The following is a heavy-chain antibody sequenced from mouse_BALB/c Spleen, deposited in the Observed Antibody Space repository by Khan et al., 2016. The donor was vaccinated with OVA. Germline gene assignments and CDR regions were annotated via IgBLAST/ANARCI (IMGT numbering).Heavy chain of an antibody. D-gene: IGHD1-1*01. CDR1: GYSFTDYN. Sequence: VQLKQSGPELVKPGASVKVSCKASGYSFTDYNMFWVKQSHGKSLEWIGYIDPYNGGTSYNQKFKGKATLTVDKSSSTAFMHLSSLTSEDSAVFYCARTDYYGSSYYFDYWGQGTTLTVSP. CDR2: IDPYNGGT. J-gene: IGHJ2*01. V-gene: IGHV1S135*01. CDR3: ARTDYYGSSYYFDY.